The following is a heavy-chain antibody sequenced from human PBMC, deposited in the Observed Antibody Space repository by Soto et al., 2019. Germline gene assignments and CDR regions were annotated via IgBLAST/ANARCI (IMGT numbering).Heavy chain of an antibody. Sequence: SETLSLTCTVSGGSISSYYWSWIRQPPGKGLEWIGYIYYSGSTNYNPSLKSRVTISVDTSKNQFSLKLSSVTAADTAVYYCARVRVGRVDYWGQGTLVTVSS. CDR3: ARVRVGRVDY. D-gene: IGHD2-15*01. CDR2: IYYSGST. V-gene: IGHV4-59*01. J-gene: IGHJ4*02. CDR1: GGSISSYY.